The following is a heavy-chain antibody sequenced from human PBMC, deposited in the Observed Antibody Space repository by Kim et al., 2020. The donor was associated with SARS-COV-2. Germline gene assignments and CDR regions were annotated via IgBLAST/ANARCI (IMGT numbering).Heavy chain of an antibody. J-gene: IGHJ4*02. D-gene: IGHD4-4*01. Sequence: TKYSQKVQGRVPITRDTYANTAYMELRRLKTKDTAIYYCARDMDPTVYDYWGQGTLVTVSS. CDR3: ARDMDPTVYDY. V-gene: IGHV1-3*01. CDR2: T.